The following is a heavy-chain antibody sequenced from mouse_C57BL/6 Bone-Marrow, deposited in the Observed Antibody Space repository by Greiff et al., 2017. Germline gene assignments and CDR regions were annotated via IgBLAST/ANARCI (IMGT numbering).Heavy chain of an antibody. V-gene: IGHV1-64*01. CDR3: ARSYDYDDYTMDN. J-gene: IGHJ4*01. CDR2: MHPNGGSP. CDR1: GYTFTNYW. Sequence: QVQLKQPGAELVKPGASVKLSCKASGYTFTNYWMHWVKQRPGQGLEWIGMMHPNGGSPDYNEKFKSEATLSVDKSSRTAYMELSSLTSEDSAVYYCARSYDYDDYTMDNWGQGTSVTVSS. D-gene: IGHD2-4*01.